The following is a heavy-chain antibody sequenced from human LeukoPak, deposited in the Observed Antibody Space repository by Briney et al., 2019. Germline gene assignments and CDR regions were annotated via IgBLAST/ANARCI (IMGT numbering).Heavy chain of an antibody. Sequence: ASVKVSCKASGYTFTSYYIHWVRQAHVQGLEWMGIINPSGGSTSYAQKFQGRVTMTRDTSTSTVYMELSSLRSEDTAAYYCARDTHIVVVTTSGAFDIWGQGTMVTVSS. CDR2: INPSGGST. J-gene: IGHJ3*02. D-gene: IGHD2-21*02. CDR3: ARDTHIVVVTTSGAFDI. CDR1: GYTFTSYY. V-gene: IGHV1-46*01.